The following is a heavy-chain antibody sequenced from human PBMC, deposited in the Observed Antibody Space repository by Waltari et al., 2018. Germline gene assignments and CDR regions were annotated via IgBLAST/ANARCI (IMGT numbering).Heavy chain of an antibody. CDR1: GLSFSSHW. V-gene: IGHV3-7*03. CDR2: INQDGSER. J-gene: IGHJ4*02. Sequence: EVQMVESGGTLVKPGGSLRISCAPYGLSFSSHWMTWVRQVPGKGLEWVANINQDGSERNYVDSVKGRFTISRDNAKNSLYLQMNSLRAEDTAVYYCLRDRRGADLFDYWGQGTLVTVSS. CDR3: LRDRRGADLFDY. D-gene: IGHD3-10*01.